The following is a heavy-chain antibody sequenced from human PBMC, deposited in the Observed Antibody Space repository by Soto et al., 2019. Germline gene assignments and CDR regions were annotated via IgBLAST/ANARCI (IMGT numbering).Heavy chain of an antibody. D-gene: IGHD4-4*01. J-gene: IGHJ4*02. CDR3: ARALTTVTYDGGDY. Sequence: VASVKVSCKASGYTFTSYDINWVRQATGQGLEWMGWMNPNSGNTGYAQKFQGRVTMTRNTSISTAYMELSSLRSEDTAVYSCARALTTVTYDGGDYWGQGTLVTVSS. CDR1: GYTFTSYD. V-gene: IGHV1-8*01. CDR2: MNPNSGNT.